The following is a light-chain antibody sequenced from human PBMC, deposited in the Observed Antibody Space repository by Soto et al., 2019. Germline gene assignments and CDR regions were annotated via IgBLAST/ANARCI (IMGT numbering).Light chain of an antibody. CDR3: QQYNDWPLT. Sequence: EIVMTQSAVTVSVSPGERVTLSCRASQSVSSNLAWYQQKPGQAPSLLIYGAFTRATGIPARFSGTGSGTEFTLTISSLQSEDFALYYCQQYNDWPLTFGQGTKVDIK. V-gene: IGKV3-15*01. CDR1: QSVSSN. J-gene: IGKJ1*01. CDR2: GAF.